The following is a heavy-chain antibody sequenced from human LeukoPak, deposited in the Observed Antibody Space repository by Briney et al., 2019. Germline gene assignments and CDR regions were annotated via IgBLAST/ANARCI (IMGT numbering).Heavy chain of an antibody. Sequence: PGGSLRLSCAASGFTFSNAWMSWVRQAPGKGLEWVSLIYAGGSTYYADSVKGRFTISRDNSKNTLFLQMHSLRVEDTAVYYCARREQWLSTWGQGTLVTVSS. V-gene: IGHV3-66*04. CDR2: IYAGGST. CDR1: GFTFSNAW. J-gene: IGHJ5*02. D-gene: IGHD6-19*01. CDR3: ARREQWLST.